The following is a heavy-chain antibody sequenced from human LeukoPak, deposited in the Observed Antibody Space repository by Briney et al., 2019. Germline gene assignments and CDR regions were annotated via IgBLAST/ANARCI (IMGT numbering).Heavy chain of an antibody. J-gene: IGHJ4*02. CDR2: IYYSGST. D-gene: IGHD1-1*01. CDR3: ARGGWNPDY. V-gene: IGHV4-59*01. CDR1: GGSISSYY. Sequence: TSETLSLTCTVSGGSISSYYWSWIRQPPGKGLEWIGYIYYSGSTNHNPPLKSRVTISVDTSKNQFSLKLSSVTAADTAVYYCARGGWNPDYWGQGTLVTVSS.